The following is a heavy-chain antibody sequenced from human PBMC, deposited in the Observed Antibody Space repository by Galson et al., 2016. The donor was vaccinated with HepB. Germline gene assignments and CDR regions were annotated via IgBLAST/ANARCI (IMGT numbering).Heavy chain of an antibody. J-gene: IGHJ4*02. D-gene: IGHD2-8*01. Sequence: SETLSLTCTVSSGSVVGYYWSWIRQPAGRGLEWVGRIYSSGRPFYNPSLIGRLTMSVDTSKNQFSLRLRSVTAADTAVYYCARRPAYCTDGVCYNFYFDSWGQGTRVTVSS. CDR2: IYSSGRP. V-gene: IGHV4-4*07. CDR1: SGSVVGYY. CDR3: ARRPAYCTDGVCYNFYFDS.